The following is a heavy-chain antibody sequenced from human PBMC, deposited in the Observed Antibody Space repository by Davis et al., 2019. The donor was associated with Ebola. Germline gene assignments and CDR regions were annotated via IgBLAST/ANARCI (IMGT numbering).Heavy chain of an antibody. D-gene: IGHD6-19*01. Sequence: GESLKISCAASGFTFSDYYMSWIRQAPGKGLEWVSAISGSGGSTYYADSVKGRFTISRDNSKNTLYLQMNSLRAEDTAVYYCAKFYGSGWPFDYWGQGTLVTVSS. CDR2: ISGSGGST. J-gene: IGHJ4*02. CDR3: AKFYGSGWPFDY. V-gene: IGHV3-23*01. CDR1: GFTFSDYY.